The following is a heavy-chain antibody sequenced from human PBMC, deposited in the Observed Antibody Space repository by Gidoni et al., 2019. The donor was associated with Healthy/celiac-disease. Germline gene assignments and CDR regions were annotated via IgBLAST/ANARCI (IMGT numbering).Heavy chain of an antibody. J-gene: IGHJ4*02. V-gene: IGHV4-39*01. Sequence: QLQLQESGPGLVKPSETLSLTCTVSGGSISSSSYSWGWIRQPPGKGLEWIGSIYYSGSTYYNPSLKSRVTISVDTSKNQFSLKLSSVTAADTAVYYCARQWGSSTNRGGFDYWGQGTLVTVSS. D-gene: IGHD7-27*01. CDR2: IYYSGST. CDR3: ARQWGSSTNRGGFDY. CDR1: GGSISSSSYS.